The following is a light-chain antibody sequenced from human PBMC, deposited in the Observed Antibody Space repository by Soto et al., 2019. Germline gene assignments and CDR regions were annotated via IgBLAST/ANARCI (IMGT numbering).Light chain of an antibody. J-gene: IGKJ4*01. CDR3: QQRSNWLGT. CDR2: DAS. Sequence: EIVLTQSPATLSLSPGERATLSCRASQSVSSYLAWYQQKPGQAPRLLIYDASNRATGIPARFSGSGSGTDFTLNISSLEPEDFAVYYCQQRSNWLGTFGGGTKVEIK. CDR1: QSVSSY. V-gene: IGKV3-11*01.